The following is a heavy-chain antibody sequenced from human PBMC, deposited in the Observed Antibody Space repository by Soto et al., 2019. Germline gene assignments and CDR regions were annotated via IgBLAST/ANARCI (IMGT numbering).Heavy chain of an antibody. CDR3: ARDDSGFSGSHYIDYFNY. D-gene: IGHD1-26*01. CDR1: GGSISSYY. V-gene: IGHV4-59*01. J-gene: IGHJ4*02. CDR2: IYYSGST. Sequence: PSETLSLTCTVSGGSISSYYWSWIRQPPGKGLEWIGYIYYSGSTNYNPSLKSRVTISVDTSKNQFSLRLSSVTAEDTAVYYCARDDSGFSGSHYIDYFNYWGQGALVTVSS.